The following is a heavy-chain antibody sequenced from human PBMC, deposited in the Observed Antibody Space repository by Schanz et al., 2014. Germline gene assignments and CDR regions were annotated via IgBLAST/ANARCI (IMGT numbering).Heavy chain of an antibody. CDR3: ARGPSTGAFDI. Sequence: QLMQSGSEVRKPGASVKVSCKASGYIFGSHGMTWVRQAPGQGLEWMGLINPSVGNTNYAQKFRGRVAMTRDTSTSTVYMELSSLRAEDTGVYCCARGPSTGAFDIWGQGTMVTVSS. V-gene: IGHV1-46*03. J-gene: IGHJ3*02. CDR1: GYIFGSHG. CDR2: INPSVGNT.